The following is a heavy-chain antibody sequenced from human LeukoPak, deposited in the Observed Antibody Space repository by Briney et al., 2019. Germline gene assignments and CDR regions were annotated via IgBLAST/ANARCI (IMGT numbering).Heavy chain of an antibody. CDR3: ARDLGATTSGYFDY. V-gene: IGHV1-2*02. D-gene: IGHD1-26*01. CDR1: GYTFTGYY. J-gene: IGHJ4*02. Sequence: ASVKVSCKGSGYTFTGYYMHWVRQAPGQGLEWMGWINPNSGGTNYAQKFQGRVTMTRDTSISTAYMELSRLRSDDTAVYYCARDLGATTSGYFDYWGQGTLVTVSS. CDR2: INPNSGGT.